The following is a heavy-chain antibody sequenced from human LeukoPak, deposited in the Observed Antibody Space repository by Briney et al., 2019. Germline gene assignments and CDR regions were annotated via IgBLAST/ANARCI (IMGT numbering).Heavy chain of an antibody. D-gene: IGHD1-26*01. CDR1: GYTFTGYY. Sequence: ASVKVSCKASGYTFTGYYMHWVRQAPGQGLEWMGWINPNSGGTNYAQKFQGRVTMTRDTPISTAYMELSRLRSDDTAVYYCARVGARGLYSGSYQNAFDIWGQGTMVTVSS. J-gene: IGHJ3*02. CDR2: INPNSGGT. CDR3: ARVGARGLYSGSYQNAFDI. V-gene: IGHV1-2*02.